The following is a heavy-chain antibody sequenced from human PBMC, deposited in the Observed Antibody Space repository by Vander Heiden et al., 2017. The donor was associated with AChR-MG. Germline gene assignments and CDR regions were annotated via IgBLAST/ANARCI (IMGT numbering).Heavy chain of an antibody. CDR3: AKGEVNSFYMDV. Sequence: EVQLVESGGGLVQPGRSLRLSCASSGFTFDDYAMHWVRQAPGKGLEWVSGISWNSGSIGYADSVKGRFTISRDNAKNSLYLQMNSLRAEDTALYYCAKGEVNSFYMDVWGKGTTVTVSS. V-gene: IGHV3-9*01. CDR2: ISWNSGSI. J-gene: IGHJ6*03. D-gene: IGHD1-26*01. CDR1: GFTFDDYA.